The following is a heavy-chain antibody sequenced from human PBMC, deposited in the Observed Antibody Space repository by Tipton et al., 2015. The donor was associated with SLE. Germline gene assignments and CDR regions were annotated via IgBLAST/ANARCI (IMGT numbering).Heavy chain of an antibody. CDR3: ARPAFWSGYYRSRGMDV. CDR2: INHSGST. J-gene: IGHJ6*02. Sequence: TLSLTCTVSGGSISSYYWSWIRQPPGKGLEWIGEINHSGSTNYNPSLKRRVTISVYTSKNQFSLKLSSVTAADTAVYYCARPAFWSGYYRSRGMDVWGQGTTVTVSS. CDR1: GGSISSYY. V-gene: IGHV4-34*01. D-gene: IGHD3-3*01.